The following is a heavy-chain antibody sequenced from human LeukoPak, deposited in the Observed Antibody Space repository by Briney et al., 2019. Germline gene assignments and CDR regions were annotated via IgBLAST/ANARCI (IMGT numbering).Heavy chain of an antibody. Sequence: ASVKVSCKASGYTFTSYAMRWVRQAPGQRLEWMGWINAGNGNTKYSQKFQGRVTITRDTSASTAYMELSSLRSEDTAVYYCARVVKSRFGELNWFDPWGQGTLVTVSS. CDR2: INAGNGNT. CDR1: GYTFTSYA. D-gene: IGHD3-10*01. V-gene: IGHV1-3*01. CDR3: ARVVKSRFGELNWFDP. J-gene: IGHJ5*02.